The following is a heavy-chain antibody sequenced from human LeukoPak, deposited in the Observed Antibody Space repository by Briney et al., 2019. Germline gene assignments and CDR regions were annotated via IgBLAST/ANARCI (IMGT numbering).Heavy chain of an antibody. Sequence: SETLSLTCTVSGYSISSGYSWGWIRQAPGKGLEWIGSIYHSGSTYYNPSLKSRVTISVDTSKNQFSLKLSSVTAADTAVYYCARVLYYDILTGYSPFDYWGQGTLVTVSS. CDR1: GYSISSGYS. CDR3: ARVLYYDILTGYSPFDY. J-gene: IGHJ4*02. D-gene: IGHD3-9*01. CDR2: IYHSGST. V-gene: IGHV4-38-2*02.